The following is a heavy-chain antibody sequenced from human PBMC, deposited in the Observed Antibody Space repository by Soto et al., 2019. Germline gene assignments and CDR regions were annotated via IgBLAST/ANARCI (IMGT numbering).Heavy chain of an antibody. CDR2: IYHSGST. CDR3: ARRWGEGRVDY. Sequence: QVQLQESGPGLVKPSGTLSLTCAVSGGSISSSNWWSWVRQPPGKGLQWIGEIYHSGSTNYIPSLKRPATISGDKSRNQFSLKLSSVTAADTAVYYCARRWGEGRVDYWGQGTLVTFSS. J-gene: IGHJ4*02. V-gene: IGHV4-4*02. CDR1: GGSISSSNW. D-gene: IGHD3-10*01.